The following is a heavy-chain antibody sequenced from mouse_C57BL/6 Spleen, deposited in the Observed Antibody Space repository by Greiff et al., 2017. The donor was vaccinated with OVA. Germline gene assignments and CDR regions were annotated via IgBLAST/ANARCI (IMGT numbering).Heavy chain of an antibody. Sequence: EVKLVESGGDLVKPGGSLKLSCAASGFTFSSYGMSWVRQTPDKRLEWVATISSGGSYTYYPDSVKGRFTISRDNAKNTLYLQMSSLKSEDTAMYYCARHALDGSSYGYFDVWGTGTTVTVSS. CDR2: ISSGGSYT. CDR1: GFTFSSYG. CDR3: ARHALDGSSYGYFDV. V-gene: IGHV5-6*01. J-gene: IGHJ1*03. D-gene: IGHD1-1*01.